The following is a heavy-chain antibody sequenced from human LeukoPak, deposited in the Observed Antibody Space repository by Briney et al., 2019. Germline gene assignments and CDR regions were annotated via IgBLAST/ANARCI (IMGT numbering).Heavy chain of an antibody. CDR1: GGSVSSGSYY. CDR3: ARDRVVVVPAAMRRGYYFDY. CDR2: IYYSGST. Sequence: SETPSLTCTVSGGSVSSGSYYWSWIRQPPGKGLEWIGYIYYSGSTNYNPSLKSRVTISVDTSKNQFSLKLSSVTAADTAVYYCARDRVVVVPAAMRRGYYFDYWGQGTLVTVSS. J-gene: IGHJ4*02. D-gene: IGHD2-2*01. V-gene: IGHV4-61*01.